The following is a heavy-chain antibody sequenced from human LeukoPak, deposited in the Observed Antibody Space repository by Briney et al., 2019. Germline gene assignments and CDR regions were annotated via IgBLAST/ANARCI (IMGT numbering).Heavy chain of an antibody. CDR2: IYYSGST. D-gene: IGHD2-2*01. V-gene: IGHV4-30-4*08. J-gene: IGHJ4*02. CDR3: AREDIVVVPAAPPIKSFDY. CDR1: GGSISSGDYY. Sequence: PSQTLSLTCTVSGGSISSGDYYWSWIRQPPGKGLEWIGYIYYSGSTYYNPSLKSRVTISVDTSKNQFSLKLSSVTAADTAVYYCAREDIVVVPAAPPIKSFDYWGQGTLVTVSS.